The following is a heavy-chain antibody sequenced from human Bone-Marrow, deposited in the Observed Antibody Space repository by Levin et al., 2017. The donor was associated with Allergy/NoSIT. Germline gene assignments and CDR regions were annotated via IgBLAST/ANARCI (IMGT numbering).Heavy chain of an antibody. V-gene: IGHV3-30*18. J-gene: IGHJ3*01. CDR2: ISHDGSSI. CDR3: VKAKTSAWFGTAGLDV. D-gene: IGHD6-19*01. CDR1: GFSFQNYG. Sequence: GGSLRLSCAVSGFSFQNYGMHWVRQAPGKGPEWVAVISHDGSSIHYGDSVKGRFTISRDTSKNILYLQMNSLRAGDTALYYCVKAKTSAWFGTAGLDVWCQGTMVTVSS.